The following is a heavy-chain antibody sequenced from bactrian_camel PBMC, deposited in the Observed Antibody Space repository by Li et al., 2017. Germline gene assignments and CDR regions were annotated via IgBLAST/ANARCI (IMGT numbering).Heavy chain of an antibody. V-gene: IGHV3S1*01. J-gene: IGHJ4*01. CDR1: GYTVDSNC. CDR3: ANSRERYSDYVHVY. Sequence: VQAGGSLRLSCVASGYTVDSNCVGWFRQARGKALEWVSYIHKGGAITNYEDSSVKGRFTVSRDNAKNTLYLHLNSLKTEDTAMYYCANSRERYSDYVHVYWGQGTQVTVS. CDR2: IHKGGAIT. D-gene: IGHD4*01.